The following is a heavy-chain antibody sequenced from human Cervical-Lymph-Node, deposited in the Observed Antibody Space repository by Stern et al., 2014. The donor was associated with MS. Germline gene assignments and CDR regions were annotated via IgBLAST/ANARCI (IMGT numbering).Heavy chain of an antibody. CDR3: ARDGSIAATYGMDV. V-gene: IGHV4-39*02. Sequence: QLQLQESGPGLVKPSETLSLTCTVSGGSIFSNHYYWGWIRQPPGKGLEXIGRGYSRGGPSYTPSHKSRVPIPVDTSKNRFPVRLGSVTAADAAVYYCARDGSIAATYGMDVWGQGTTVTVSS. D-gene: IGHD6-6*01. J-gene: IGHJ6*02. CDR1: GGSIFSNHYY. CDR2: GYSRGGP.